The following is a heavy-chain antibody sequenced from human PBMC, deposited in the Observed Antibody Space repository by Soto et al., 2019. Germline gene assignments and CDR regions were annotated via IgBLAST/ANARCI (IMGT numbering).Heavy chain of an antibody. CDR3: ARLGAKYCSGGSCYHDALDI. J-gene: IGHJ3*02. D-gene: IGHD2-15*01. V-gene: IGHV4-39*01. Sequence: QLQLQESGPGLVKPSETLSLTCTASGGSISSSSYYWGWIRQPPGKGLEWIGSIYYSGSTYYNPSLKSRVTISVDTSKNQFSLKLSSVTAADTAVYYCARLGAKYCSGGSCYHDALDIWGQGTMVTVSS. CDR2: IYYSGST. CDR1: GGSISSSSYY.